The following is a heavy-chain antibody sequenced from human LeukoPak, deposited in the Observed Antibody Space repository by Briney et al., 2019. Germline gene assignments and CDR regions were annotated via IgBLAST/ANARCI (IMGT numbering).Heavy chain of an antibody. D-gene: IGHD2-2*01. CDR3: AREDCSSTSCYPGALSY. J-gene: IGHJ4*02. CDR1: GGSFSGYY. CDR2: INHSGST. Sequence: PSETLSLTCAVYGGSFSGYYWSWIRQPPGKGLEWIGEINHSGSTNYNPSLKSRVTISVDTSKNQFSLKLSSVTAADTAVYYCAREDCSSTSCYPGALSYWGQGTLVTVSS. V-gene: IGHV4-34*01.